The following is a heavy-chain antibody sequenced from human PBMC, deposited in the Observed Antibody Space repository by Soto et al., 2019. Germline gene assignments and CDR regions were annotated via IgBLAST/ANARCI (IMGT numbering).Heavy chain of an antibody. V-gene: IGHV3-23*01. CDR3: AKGEEHCSSTSCYMNYYYMDV. Sequence: EVQLLESGGGLVQPGGSLRLSCAASGFTFSSYAMSWVRQAPGKGLEWVSAISGSGGSTYYADSVKGRFTISRDNSKNTLYLQMNSLRAEDTAVYYCAKGEEHCSSTSCYMNYYYMDVWGKGTTVTVSS. J-gene: IGHJ6*03. CDR1: GFTFSSYA. D-gene: IGHD2-2*02. CDR2: ISGSGGST.